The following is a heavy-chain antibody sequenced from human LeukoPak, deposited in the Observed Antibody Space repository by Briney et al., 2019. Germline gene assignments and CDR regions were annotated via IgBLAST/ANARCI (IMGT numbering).Heavy chain of an antibody. V-gene: IGHV3-48*01. CDR1: GFTFSSYS. CDR3: AKASAMIVVVSKHFDY. J-gene: IGHJ4*02. Sequence: GGSLRLSCAASGFTFSSYSMNWVRQAPGEGLEWVSYISSLSGTIYYADSVKGRFTISRDNSKNTLYLQMNSLRAEDTAVYYCAKASAMIVVVSKHFDYWGQGTLVTVSS. D-gene: IGHD3-22*01. CDR2: ISSLSGTI.